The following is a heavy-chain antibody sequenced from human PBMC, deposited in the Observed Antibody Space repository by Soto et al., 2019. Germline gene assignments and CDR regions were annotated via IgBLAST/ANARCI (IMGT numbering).Heavy chain of an antibody. CDR1: GFTFSSYW. Sequence: EVQLVESGGGLVQPGGSLRLSCAASGFTFSSYWMSWVRQAPGKGLEWVANIKQDGSEKYYVDSVKGRFTISRDNAKNSLYLQMNSLRAEDTAVYYCARREDIVVVVAATKYDYWGHGTLVTVSS. CDR3: ARREDIVVVVAATKYDY. J-gene: IGHJ4*01. D-gene: IGHD2-15*01. V-gene: IGHV3-7*05. CDR2: IKQDGSEK.